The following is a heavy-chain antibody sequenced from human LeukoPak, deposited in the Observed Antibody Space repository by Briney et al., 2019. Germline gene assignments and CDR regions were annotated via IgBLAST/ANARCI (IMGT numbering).Heavy chain of an antibody. CDR3: AREVVPGVISTVRFDP. V-gene: IGHV4-4*07. Sequence: SETLSLTCTVSGASIITYYWCWIRQPAGEGLEWIGHIYTSGSTDYNPSLKSRVTISVDKSKNQLSLKLSSVTAADTAVYYCAREVVPGVISTVRFDPWGQGTLVTVSS. CDR2: IYTSGST. CDR1: GASIITYY. J-gene: IGHJ5*02. D-gene: IGHD2-2*01.